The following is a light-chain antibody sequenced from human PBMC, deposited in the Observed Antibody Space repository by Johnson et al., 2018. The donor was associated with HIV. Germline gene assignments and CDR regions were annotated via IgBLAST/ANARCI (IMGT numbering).Light chain of an antibody. CDR1: SSTIGNNF. CDR2: ENS. J-gene: IGLJ1*01. Sequence: QSVLTQSPSVSAAPGQKVTISCSGSSSTIGNNFVSWYQVLPGTAPKLLIYENSNRPSGIPDRFSGSKSGTSATLAIPGLQTGDEADYYCGTWDRSLNAGGVFGTGTKVTVL. V-gene: IGLV1-51*02. CDR3: GTWDRSLNAGGV.